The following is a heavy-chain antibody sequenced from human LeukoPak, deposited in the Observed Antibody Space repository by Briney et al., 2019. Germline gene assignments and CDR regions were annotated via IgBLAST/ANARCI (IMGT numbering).Heavy chain of an antibody. CDR2: ISSSGGST. CDR1: GFTFSSYA. J-gene: IGHJ4*02. CDR3: AKDSSGYYPYY. Sequence: GGSLRLSCAASGFTFSSYAMSWVRQAPGKGLEWVSGISSSGGSTYYADSVKGRFTISRDNSKNTLYLQMNSLRAEDTAVYYCAKDSSGYYPYYWGQGTLVTVSS. D-gene: IGHD3-22*01. V-gene: IGHV3-23*01.